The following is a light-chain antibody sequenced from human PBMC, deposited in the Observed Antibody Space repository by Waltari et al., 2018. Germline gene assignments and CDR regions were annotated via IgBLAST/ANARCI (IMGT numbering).Light chain of an antibody. V-gene: IGLV1-44*01. CDR2: RND. Sequence: QSVLTQPPSESGTPGQRVTISCSGSSSNIGNNVVNWYQQVPGTTPKLLIYRNDQRPSGVPDRISGSKSGTSASLAISGRQSEDEAHYYCAAWDDSLNGRWVFGGGTKLTVL. J-gene: IGLJ2*01. CDR1: SSNIGNNV. CDR3: AAWDDSLNGRWV.